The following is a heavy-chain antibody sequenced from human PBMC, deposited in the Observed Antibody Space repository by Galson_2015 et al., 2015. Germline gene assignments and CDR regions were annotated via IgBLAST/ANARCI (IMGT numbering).Heavy chain of an antibody. V-gene: IGHV3-30*03. D-gene: IGHD3-3*01. J-gene: IGHJ4*02. Sequence: SLRLSCAASGFTFSSYGMHWVRQAPGKGLEWVAVISYDGSNKYYADSVKGRFTISRDNSKNTLYLQMNSLRAEDTAVYYCARDRELWSGYYSYYYFDYWGQGTLVTVSS. CDR2: ISYDGSNK. CDR3: ARDRELWSGYYSYYYFDY. CDR1: GFTFSSYG.